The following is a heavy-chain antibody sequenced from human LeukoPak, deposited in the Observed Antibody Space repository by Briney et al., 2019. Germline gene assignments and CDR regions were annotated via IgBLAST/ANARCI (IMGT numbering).Heavy chain of an antibody. J-gene: IGHJ3*02. CDR1: GGSLSSSNYY. CDR3: ARDYDILTGYPGAFDI. V-gene: IGHV4-61*02. CDR2: IYTSGST. D-gene: IGHD3-9*01. Sequence: SQTLSLTCTVSGGSLSSSNYYWSWVRQPAGRGLEWLGRIYTSGSTNYNPSLKSRVTMSVDKSKNQFSLKLSSVTAADTAVYYCARDYDILTGYPGAFDIWGQGTMVTVSS.